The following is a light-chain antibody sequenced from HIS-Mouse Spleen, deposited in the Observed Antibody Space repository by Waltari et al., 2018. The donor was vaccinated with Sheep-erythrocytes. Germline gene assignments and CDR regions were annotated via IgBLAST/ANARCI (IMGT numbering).Light chain of an antibody. CDR1: SSDVGGYND. Sequence: QSALTQPRSVSGSPGQSVTISCPGTSSDVGGYNDVSCYQQHPGKAPKLMIYDFSKRPSGVPDRFSGSKSGNTASLTISGLQAEDEADYYCCSYAGSYNHVFATGTKVTVL. V-gene: IGLV2-11*01. CDR2: DFS. J-gene: IGLJ1*01. CDR3: CSYAGSYNHV.